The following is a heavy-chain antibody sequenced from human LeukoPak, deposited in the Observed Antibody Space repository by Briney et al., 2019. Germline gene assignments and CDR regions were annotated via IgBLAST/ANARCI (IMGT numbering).Heavy chain of an antibody. Sequence: GGSLRLSCAASGFTFSSYSMNWVRQAPGKGLEWVSYISSSSSTIYYADSVKGRFTISRDNAKNSLYLQMNSLRAEDTAVYYCARAGSSGWFYFDYWGQGTLVTVSS. CDR3: ARAGSSGWFYFDY. CDR2: ISSSSSTI. V-gene: IGHV3-48*01. J-gene: IGHJ4*02. D-gene: IGHD6-19*01. CDR1: GFTFSSYS.